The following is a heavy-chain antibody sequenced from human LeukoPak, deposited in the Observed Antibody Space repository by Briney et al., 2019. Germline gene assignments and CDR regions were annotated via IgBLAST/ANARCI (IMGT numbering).Heavy chain of an antibody. D-gene: IGHD2-2*01. CDR1: GFTFSSYR. Sequence: GGSLRLSCAASGFTFSSYRMNWVRQAPGKGLEWVSSISSSSTNYIYYADSVKGRFIISRDNAKNSLYLQMNSLRAEDTAVYYCARDNGVGGYCSSTNCSHAFDIWGQGTVVTVSS. CDR3: ARDNGVGGYCSSTNCSHAFDI. V-gene: IGHV3-21*01. CDR2: ISSSSTNYI. J-gene: IGHJ3*02.